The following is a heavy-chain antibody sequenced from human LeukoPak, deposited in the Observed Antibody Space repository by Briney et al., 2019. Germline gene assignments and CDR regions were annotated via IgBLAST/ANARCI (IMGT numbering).Heavy chain of an antibody. J-gene: IGHJ4*02. CDR1: GFIFNGYT. CDR3: AKPGSSRGIAGQRPTKYYFDY. V-gene: IGHV3-23*01. D-gene: IGHD6-13*01. CDR2: ISGSGGST. Sequence: GGSLRLSCEASGFIFNGYTMNWVRQAPGKGLEWVSAISGSGGSTYYADSVKGRFTISRDNSKNTLYLQMNSLRAEDTAVYYCAKPGSSRGIAGQRPTKYYFDYWGQGTLVTVSS.